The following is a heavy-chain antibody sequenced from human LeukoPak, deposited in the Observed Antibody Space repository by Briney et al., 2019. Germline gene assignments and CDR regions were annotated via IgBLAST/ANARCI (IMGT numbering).Heavy chain of an antibody. CDR1: GFTFSNAW. D-gene: IGHD1-20*01. J-gene: IGHJ4*02. Sequence: GGSLRLSCAASGFTFSNAWLSWVRQAPGKGLEWVGRIKTKTDGGTTDYAAPVKGRFTISRDDSKNTLYLQMNSLKTDDTAVYYCTTHNWNGGFDYWGQGTLVTVSS. CDR3: TTHNWNGGFDY. V-gene: IGHV3-15*01. CDR2: IKTKTDGGTT.